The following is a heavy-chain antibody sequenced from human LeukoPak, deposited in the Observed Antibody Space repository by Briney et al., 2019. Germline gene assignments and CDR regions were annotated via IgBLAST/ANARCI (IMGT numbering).Heavy chain of an antibody. D-gene: IGHD6-19*01. V-gene: IGHV3-20*01. J-gene: IGHJ6*02. CDR1: GFTFDDYG. CDR3: ARDRDSSASYYYGMDV. CDR2: INWNGDRT. Sequence: GGSLRLSCAASGFTFDDYGMGWVRQVPGKGLEWVSGINWNGDRTGYADSVKGRFTISRDNAKNSLYLQMNSLRAEDTALYHCARDRDSSASYYYGMDVWGQGTTVTVSS.